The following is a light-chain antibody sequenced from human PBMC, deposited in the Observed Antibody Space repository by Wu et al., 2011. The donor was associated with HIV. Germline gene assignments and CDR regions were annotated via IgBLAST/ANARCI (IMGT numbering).Light chain of an antibody. CDR1: QVISNS. V-gene: IGKV3-11*01. Sequence: SCRASQVISNSLAWFLQNLARLPRLLIYDASNRVTGIPPRFSGSGSGTHFTLTISSLEPEDFAVYYCQQSDNGPLTFGQGTRLEIK. CDR3: QQSDNGPLT. J-gene: IGKJ5*01. CDR2: DAS.